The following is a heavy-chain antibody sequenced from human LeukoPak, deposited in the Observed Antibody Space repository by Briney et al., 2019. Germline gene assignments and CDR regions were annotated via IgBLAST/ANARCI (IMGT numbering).Heavy chain of an antibody. D-gene: IGHD2-2*01. V-gene: IGHV1-2*02. Sequence: GASVKVSCKASGYTFTGYYMHWVRHAPGQGLEWMGWINPNSGGTNYAQKSQGRVTMTRDTSISTAYMELSRLRSDDTAVYYCARDVEDIGVGPAAILFDPWGQGSLVSVCS. J-gene: IGHJ5*02. CDR2: INPNSGGT. CDR3: ARDVEDIGVGPAAILFDP. CDR1: GYTFTGYY.